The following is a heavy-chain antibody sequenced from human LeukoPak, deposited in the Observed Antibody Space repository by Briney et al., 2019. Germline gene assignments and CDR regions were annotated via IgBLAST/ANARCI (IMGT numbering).Heavy chain of an antibody. D-gene: IGHD3-22*01. J-gene: IGHJ4*02. CDR3: ARHDNRGYYSLHY. CDR2: IYTSGST. Sequence: ETLSLTCTVSGGSFSSYYWSWIRQPAGKGLEWIGRIYTSGSTNYNSSLKSRVTMSVDTSKNQVSLKLSSVTAADTAVYYCARHDNRGYYSLHYWGQGALVTVSS. CDR1: GGSFSSYY. V-gene: IGHV4-4*07.